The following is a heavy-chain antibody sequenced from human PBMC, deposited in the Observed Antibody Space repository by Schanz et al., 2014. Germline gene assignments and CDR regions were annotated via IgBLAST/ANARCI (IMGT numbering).Heavy chain of an antibody. CDR3: ARGSFLRGHSYGDDY. D-gene: IGHD5-18*01. CDR2: INHSGST. Sequence: QVPLQESGPGLVKPSETLSLTCTVSGGSISTYYWSWIRQPPGKGLEWIGEINHSGSTNYNPSLKSRVTISVDTPKTQFPRKRRSVTAADTAVYYCARGSFLRGHSYGDDYWGQGTLVTVSS. V-gene: IGHV4-34*01. CDR1: GGSISTYY. J-gene: IGHJ4*02.